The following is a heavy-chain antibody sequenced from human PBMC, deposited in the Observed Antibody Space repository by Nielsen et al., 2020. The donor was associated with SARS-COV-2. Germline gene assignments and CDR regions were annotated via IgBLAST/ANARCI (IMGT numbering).Heavy chain of an antibody. CDR1: GGAISSYY. V-gene: IGHV4-59*13. J-gene: IGHJ4*02. CDR2: IYDSGNT. D-gene: IGHD3-3*01. Sequence: SETLSLTCTVSGGAISSYYWTWIRQPPEKGLEWIAYIYDSGNTNYNPSLKSPVTISVDTSRNQFSLKLTSVTAADTAVYYCARGSDEGLALWGQGTLVTVSS. CDR3: ARGSDEGLAL.